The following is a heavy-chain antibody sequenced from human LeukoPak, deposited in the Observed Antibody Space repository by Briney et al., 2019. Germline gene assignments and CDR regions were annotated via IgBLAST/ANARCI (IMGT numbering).Heavy chain of an antibody. CDR1: GGSISSGRNY. CDR2: IYIFSGST. D-gene: IGHD5-24*01. J-gene: IGHJ4*02. CDR3: ARERPRDGYSLDY. Sequence: SETLSLTCTVSGGSISSGRNYWTWIRQPAGKGLEWIGRIYIFSGSTNYNPSLKSRVTISVDTSKNQFSLKLSSVTAADTAVYYCARERPRDGYSLDYWGQGTLVTVSS. V-gene: IGHV4-61*10.